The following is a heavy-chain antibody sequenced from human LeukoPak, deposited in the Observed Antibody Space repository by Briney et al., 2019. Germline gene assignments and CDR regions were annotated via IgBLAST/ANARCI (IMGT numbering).Heavy chain of an antibody. D-gene: IGHD1-26*01. J-gene: IGHJ4*02. CDR1: GFTFSSYA. Sequence: PGGSLRLSCAASGFTFSSYATHWVRQAPGKGLEWVAVISYDGSNKYYADSVKGRFTISRDNSKNTLYLQMNSLRAEDTAVYYCARISGSSFWGQGTLVTVSS. CDR2: ISYDGSNK. V-gene: IGHV3-30-3*01. CDR3: ARISGSSF.